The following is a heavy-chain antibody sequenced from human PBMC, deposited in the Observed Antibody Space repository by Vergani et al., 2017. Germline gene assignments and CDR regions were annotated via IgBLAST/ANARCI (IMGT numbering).Heavy chain of an antibody. D-gene: IGHD3-22*01. CDR3: ARWGYYYDSSGYSDSFDI. CDR1: GGSISSYY. J-gene: IGHJ3*02. CDR2: IYYSGST. Sequence: QVQLQESGPGLVKPSETLSLTCTVSGGSISSYYWSWIRQPPGKGLEWIGYIYYSGSTNSNPSLKSRVTIAVDTSKNQFSLKLSSVTAADTAVYYCARWGYYYDSSGYSDSFDIWGQGTMVTVSS. V-gene: IGHV4-59*01.